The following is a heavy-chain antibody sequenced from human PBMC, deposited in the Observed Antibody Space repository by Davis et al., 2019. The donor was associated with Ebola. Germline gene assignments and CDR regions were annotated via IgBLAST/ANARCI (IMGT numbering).Heavy chain of an antibody. Sequence: PSETLSLTCTVSGGSINSYYWSWIRQPPGKGLEWIGYIYYSGSTNYNPSLKSRVTISVDTSKNQFSLKLSSVTAADTAVYYCASGGIQLGEYDPWGQGTLVTVSS. CDR3: ASGGIQLGEYDP. D-gene: IGHD5-18*01. CDR2: IYYSGST. J-gene: IGHJ5*02. V-gene: IGHV4-59*01. CDR1: GGSINSYY.